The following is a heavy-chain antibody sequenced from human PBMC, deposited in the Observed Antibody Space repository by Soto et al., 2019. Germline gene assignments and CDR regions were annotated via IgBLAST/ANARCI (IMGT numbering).Heavy chain of an antibody. V-gene: IGHV4-39*01. CDR3: ARHATRYLKIWYFDL. CDR2: IYYRGST. J-gene: IGHJ2*01. CDR1: GGSISSSRYY. Sequence: QLQLQESGPGLVKPSETLSLTCTVSGGSISSSRYYWGWIRQPPGKGLEWVGSIYYRGSTYYNPSLKSRVTISGDTSKNQFSLELSSVTAADTAVYYCARHATRYLKIWYFDLWGRGTLVTVSS. D-gene: IGHD6-6*01.